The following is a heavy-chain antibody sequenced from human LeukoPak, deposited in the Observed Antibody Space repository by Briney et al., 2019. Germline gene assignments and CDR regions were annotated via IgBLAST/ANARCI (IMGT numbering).Heavy chain of an antibody. V-gene: IGHV3-23*01. D-gene: IGHD3/OR15-3a*01. CDR1: GFTFSSYA. CDR3: AKDGHYYYYYMDV. CDR2: ISGSGGST. J-gene: IGHJ6*03. Sequence: GGSLRPSCAASGFTFSSYAMSWVRQAPGKGLEWVSAISGSGGSTYYEDSVKGRFTISRDNSKNTLYLQMNSLRAEDTAVYYCAKDGHYYYYYMDVWGKGTTVTVSS.